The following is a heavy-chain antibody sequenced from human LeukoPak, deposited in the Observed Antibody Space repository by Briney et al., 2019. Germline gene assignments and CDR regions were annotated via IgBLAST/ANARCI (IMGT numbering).Heavy chain of an antibody. CDR2: ISGSGGST. CDR1: GFTFSSYA. D-gene: IGHD3-10*01. CDR3: AKVVLSKYGSGTSGDY. J-gene: IGHJ4*02. Sequence: GGSLRLSCAASGFTFSSYAMSWVRQAPGKGLEWVSAISGSGGSTYYADSVKGRFTISRDNSKKTLYLQMNSLRAEDTAVYYCAKVVLSKYGSGTSGDYWGQGTLVTVSS. V-gene: IGHV3-23*01.